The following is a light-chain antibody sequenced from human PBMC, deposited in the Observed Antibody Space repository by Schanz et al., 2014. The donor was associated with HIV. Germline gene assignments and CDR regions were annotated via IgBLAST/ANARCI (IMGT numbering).Light chain of an antibody. CDR3: QQYGSS. Sequence: EIVLTQSPVTLSLSPGERVTVSCRASQSITNNRLAWYQQKPGQAPRLLIYDTSGRATGIPDRFSGSGSGTDFTLTISRLEPEDFAVYYCQQYGSSFGPGTKVEIK. J-gene: IGKJ3*01. CDR2: DTS. CDR1: QSITNNR. V-gene: IGKV3-20*01.